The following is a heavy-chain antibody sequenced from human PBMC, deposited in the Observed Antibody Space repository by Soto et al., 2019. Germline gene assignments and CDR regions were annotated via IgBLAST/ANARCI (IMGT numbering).Heavy chain of an antibody. J-gene: IGHJ5*02. CDR2: INAGNGNT. CDR3: ARGDVLLWFGELSLWFDP. D-gene: IGHD3-10*01. CDR1: VYTFTSYA. Sequence: GASGKVSCKASVYTFTSYAMHWVRQAPGQRLEWMGWINAGNGNTKYSQKFQGRVTITRDTSASTAYTELSSLRSEDTAVYYFARGDVLLWFGELSLWFDPWGQGTLVTVSS. V-gene: IGHV1-3*01.